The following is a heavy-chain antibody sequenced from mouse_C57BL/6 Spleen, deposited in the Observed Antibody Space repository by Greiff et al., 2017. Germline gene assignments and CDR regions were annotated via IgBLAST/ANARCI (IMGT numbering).Heavy chain of an antibody. J-gene: IGHJ2*01. V-gene: IGHV5-6*02. Sequence: EVKLVESGGDLVKPGGSLKLSCAASGFTFSSYGMSWVRQTPDKRLEWVATISSGGSYTYYPDSVKGRFTISRYNAKNTLYLQMSSLKSEDTAMYYCAKRGPPLYFDDWGKGTTLTVAS. CDR2: ISSGGSYT. CDR1: GFTFSSYG. CDR3: AKRGPPLYFDD. D-gene: IGHD3-3*01.